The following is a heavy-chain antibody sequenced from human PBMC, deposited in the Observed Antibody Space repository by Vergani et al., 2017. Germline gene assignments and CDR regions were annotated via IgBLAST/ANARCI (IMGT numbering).Heavy chain of an antibody. V-gene: IGHV1-46*01. D-gene: IGHD3-22*01. CDR3: ARDRVSGWGAFDI. CDR1: GYTFTSYY. J-gene: IGHJ3*02. CDR2: INPSGGST. Sequence: QVQLVQSGAEVKKPGSSVKVSCKASGYTFTSYYMHWVRQAPGQGLEWMGIINPSGGSTSYAQKFQGRVTMTRDTSTSTVYMELSSLRSEDTAVYYCARDRVSGWGAFDIWGQGTMVTVSS.